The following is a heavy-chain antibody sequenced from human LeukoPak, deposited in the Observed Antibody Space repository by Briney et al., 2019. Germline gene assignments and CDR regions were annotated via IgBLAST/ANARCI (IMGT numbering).Heavy chain of an antibody. Sequence: ASVKVSCKASGYTFTSYDINWVRQATGQGLEWMGWMNPNSGNTGYAQKFQGRVTMTRNTSISTAHMELSSLRSEDTAVYYCASSYSVTYYYYYGMDVWGQGTTVTVSS. J-gene: IGHJ6*02. CDR3: ASSYSVTYYYYYGMDV. V-gene: IGHV1-8*01. D-gene: IGHD1-26*01. CDR2: MNPNSGNT. CDR1: GYTFTSYD.